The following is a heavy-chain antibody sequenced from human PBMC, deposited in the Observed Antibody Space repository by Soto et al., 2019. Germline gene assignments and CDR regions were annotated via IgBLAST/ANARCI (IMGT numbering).Heavy chain of an antibody. Sequence: LSLTFAVSCGSISFSYYYLGWLRQSPGKVPEWIGSVFYTGFTSYNPSLESRVSVSVDTSKNQFSLKVSGVSAADTAVYYCATSQKGYNWNYFDHWGQGALVTVSS. CDR1: CGSISFSYYY. V-gene: IGHV4-39*01. D-gene: IGHD1-20*01. J-gene: IGHJ4*02. CDR2: VFYTGFT. CDR3: ATSQKGYNWNYFDH.